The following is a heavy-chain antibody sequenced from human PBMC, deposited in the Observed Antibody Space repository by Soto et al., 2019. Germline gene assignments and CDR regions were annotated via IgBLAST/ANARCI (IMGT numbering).Heavy chain of an antibody. CDR1: GFTFSTYA. V-gene: IGHV3-23*01. Sequence: QPGGSLRLSCAASGFTFSTYAMSWVRQAPGKGLEWVSAISGSGGSTYYADSVKGRFTISRDNSRNTLYLQMNSLRAEDTAVYYCAKSEGPIVVDAFDMWGQGTMVTVSS. D-gene: IGHD3-22*01. CDR2: ISGSGGST. J-gene: IGHJ3*02. CDR3: AKSEGPIVVDAFDM.